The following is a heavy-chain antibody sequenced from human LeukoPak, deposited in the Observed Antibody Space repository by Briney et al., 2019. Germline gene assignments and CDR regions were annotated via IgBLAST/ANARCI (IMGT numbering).Heavy chain of an antibody. V-gene: IGHV3-48*02. CDR1: GLTVSSYS. CDR3: ARDDWFDP. CDR2: ISSSSSTI. J-gene: IGHJ5*02. Sequence: GGSLRLSCAASGLTVSSYSMNWVRQAPGKGLEWVSYISSSSSTIYYADSVKGRFTISRDGAKNSLYLQMTGLRDEDTAVYYCARDDWFDPWGQGTRVTVSS.